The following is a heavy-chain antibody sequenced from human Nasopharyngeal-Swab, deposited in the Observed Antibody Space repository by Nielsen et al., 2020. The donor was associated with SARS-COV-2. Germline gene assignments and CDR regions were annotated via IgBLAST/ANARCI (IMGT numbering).Heavy chain of an antibody. CDR2: IYYSGST. CDR3: ARRGEGYGDYLDY. D-gene: IGHD4-17*01. V-gene: IGHV4-59*08. J-gene: IGHJ4*02. Sequence: GSLRLSCSVSGGSISNYHWNWIRQPPGKGLEWIGYIYYSGSTNYNPTLKSRVTISVDTSKNQFSLKLSSVTAADTAVYYCARRGEGYGDYLDYWGQGTLVTVSS. CDR1: GGSISNYH.